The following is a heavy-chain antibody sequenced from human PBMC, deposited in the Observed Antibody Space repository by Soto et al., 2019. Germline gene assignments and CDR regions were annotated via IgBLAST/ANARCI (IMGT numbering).Heavy chain of an antibody. CDR2: IYPGDSDT. J-gene: IGHJ4*02. CDR1: GYSFTSYW. D-gene: IGHD6-13*01. CDR3: AIQKAAAGTGVAEYFDY. Sequence: GESLKISCKGSGYSFTSYWIGWVRQMPGKGLEWMGIIYPGDSDTRYSPSFQGQVTISADKSISTAYLQWSSLKASDTAMYYCAIQKAAAGTGVAEYFDYWGQGTLVTVSS. V-gene: IGHV5-51*01.